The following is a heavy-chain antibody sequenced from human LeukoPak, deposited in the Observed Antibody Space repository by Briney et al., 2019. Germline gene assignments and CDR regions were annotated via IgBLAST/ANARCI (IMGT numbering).Heavy chain of an antibody. V-gene: IGHV3-48*01. J-gene: IGHJ5*02. CDR3: ARDCTVFSRGWFDP. CDR1: GFTFSSYS. CDR2: ISSSSSTI. Sequence: GGSLRLSCAASGFTFSSYSMNWVRQAPGKGLEWVSYISSSSSTIYYADSVKGRFTISRDNAKNSLYLQMNSLRAEDTAAYYCARDCTVFSRGWFDPWGQGTLVTVSS. D-gene: IGHD2-8*02.